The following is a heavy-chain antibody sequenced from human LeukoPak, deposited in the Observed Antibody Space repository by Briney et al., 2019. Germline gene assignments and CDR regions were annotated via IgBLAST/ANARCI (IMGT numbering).Heavy chain of an antibody. D-gene: IGHD2-15*01. CDR1: GYTFTNYA. Sequence: ASVKVSCKASGYTFTNYAMHWVRQAPGQRLEWMGWINVGKGNTKYSQEFQGRVTITRDTSASTGYMELSSLRSEDMAVYYCARGERRQVVGSSEKYFQHWGQGTLVTVSS. CDR2: INVGKGNT. J-gene: IGHJ1*01. V-gene: IGHV1-3*03. CDR3: ARGERRQVVGSSEKYFQH.